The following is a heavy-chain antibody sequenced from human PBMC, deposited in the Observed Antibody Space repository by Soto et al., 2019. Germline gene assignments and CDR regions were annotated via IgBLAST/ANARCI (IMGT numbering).Heavy chain of an antibody. CDR2: ITYDGSNT. V-gene: IGHV3-30-3*01. CDR1: GFTFSSYA. D-gene: IGHD3-16*01. J-gene: IGHJ4*02. Sequence: QVQLVESGGGVVQPGRSLRLSCAASGFTFSSYAMHWVRQAPGKGLEWVAVITYDGSNTYYADSVKGRFTISRDNSKNTLYLQMNSLRAEDTAVYYCAASYDYWGQGTLVTVSS. CDR3: AASYDY.